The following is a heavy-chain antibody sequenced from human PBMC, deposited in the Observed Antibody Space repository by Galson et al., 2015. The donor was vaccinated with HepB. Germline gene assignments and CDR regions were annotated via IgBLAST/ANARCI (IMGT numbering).Heavy chain of an antibody. V-gene: IGHV3-30-3*01. CDR3: AREIGPHKHFDY. CDR1: GFTFSTSV. Sequence: SLRLSCAASGFTFSTSVLHWVRQAPGKGPEWVAVTSSDGARKYYADSVKGRFTISRDNSNNILYLQMNTLSAEDTAVYYCAREIGPHKHFDYWGQGTLVTVSS. D-gene: IGHD2-21*01. CDR2: TSSDGARK. J-gene: IGHJ4*02.